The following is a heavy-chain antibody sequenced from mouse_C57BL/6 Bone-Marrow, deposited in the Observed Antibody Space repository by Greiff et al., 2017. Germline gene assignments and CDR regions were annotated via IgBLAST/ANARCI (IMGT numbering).Heavy chain of an antibody. D-gene: IGHD4-1*01. CDR1: GYTFTSYW. Sequence: QVQLQQPGAELVRPGSSVKLSCKASGYTFTSYWMDWVKQRPGQGLEWIGNIYPSDSETHYNQKFKDKATLTVDKSSSTAYMQHSSLTSEDTAVYYCARRLGPPMDYWGQGTSVTVSS. V-gene: IGHV1-61*01. J-gene: IGHJ4*01. CDR3: ARRLGPPMDY. CDR2: IYPSDSET.